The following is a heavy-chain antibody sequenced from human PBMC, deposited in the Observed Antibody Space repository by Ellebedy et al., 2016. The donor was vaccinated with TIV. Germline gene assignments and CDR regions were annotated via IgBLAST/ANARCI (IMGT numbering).Heavy chain of an antibody. V-gene: IGHV3-74*01. D-gene: IGHD3-10*01. J-gene: IGHJ4*02. CDR2: INSDGSST. Sequence: GESLKISXAASGFTFTNAWMHWVRQAPGKGLVWVSRINSDGSSTNYADSVRGRFTISRDNAKNTLYLQMNSLRAEDTAVYYCARLAGSGGFWGQGTLVTVSS. CDR3: ARLAGSGGF. CDR1: GFTFTNAW.